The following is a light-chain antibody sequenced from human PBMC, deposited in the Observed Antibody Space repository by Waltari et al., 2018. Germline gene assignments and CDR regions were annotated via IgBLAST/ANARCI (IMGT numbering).Light chain of an antibody. J-gene: IGLJ2*01. CDR1: IATKKY. Sequence: SYELTQPSSVSVSPGQTAKITCSGDIATKKYVRWFQQKPGRAPVLVIYKDTERPSGIPERFSGSSSGTTVTLTISGAQGEDEAEYYCNCATDDNVRIFGGGTRLTVL. CDR2: KDT. CDR3: NCATDDNVRI. V-gene: IGLV3-27*01.